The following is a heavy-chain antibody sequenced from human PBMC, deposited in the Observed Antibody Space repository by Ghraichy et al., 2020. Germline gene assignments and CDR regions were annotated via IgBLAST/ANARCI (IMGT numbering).Heavy chain of an antibody. J-gene: IGHJ6*03. CDR3: ATAPAAIANYYYYYMDV. CDR2: FDPEDGET. CDR1: GYTLTELS. D-gene: IGHD2-2*02. V-gene: IGHV1-24*01. Sequence: ASVKVSCKVSGYTLTELSMHWVRQVPGKGLEWMEGFDPEDGETIYAQKFQGRVTMTEDTSTDTAYMELSSLRSEDTAVYYCATAPAAIANYYYYYMDVWGKGTTVTVSS.